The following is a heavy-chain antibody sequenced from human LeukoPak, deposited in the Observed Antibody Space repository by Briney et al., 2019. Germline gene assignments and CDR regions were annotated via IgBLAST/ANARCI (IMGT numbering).Heavy chain of an antibody. Sequence: GGSLRLSCAASGFTFGTYWMHWVRQAPGKGLVWVSGINSDGGTTTYADSVKGRFTISRDNAKNSLYLQMNSLRAEDTAVYYCARILHKRNYDSSVYYGYWGQGTLVTVSS. V-gene: IGHV3-74*01. D-gene: IGHD3-22*01. CDR1: GFTFGTYW. CDR3: ARILHKRNYDSSVYYGY. J-gene: IGHJ4*02. CDR2: INSDGGTT.